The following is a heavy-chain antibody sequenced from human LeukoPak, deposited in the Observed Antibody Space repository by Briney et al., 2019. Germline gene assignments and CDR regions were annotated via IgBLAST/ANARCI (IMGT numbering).Heavy chain of an antibody. V-gene: IGHV1-18*01. CDR3: ARGPRYYDRGGYRSYIDY. D-gene: IGHD3-22*01. Sequence: ASVKVSCKASGYTFTSYDINWVRQAPGQGLEWMGWISSYSGYTNSAQKLQGRVTMTTDTSTDTAYMELRSLKSNDTAVYYCARGPRYYDRGGYRSYIDYWGQGTRVTVSS. CDR1: GYTFTSYD. CDR2: ISSYSGYT. J-gene: IGHJ4*02.